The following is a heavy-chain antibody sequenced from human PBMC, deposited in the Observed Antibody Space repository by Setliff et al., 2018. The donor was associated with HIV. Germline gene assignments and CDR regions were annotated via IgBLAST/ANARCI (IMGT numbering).Heavy chain of an antibody. J-gene: IGHJ4*02. D-gene: IGHD3-16*01. Sequence: ASVKVSCKASGYSFSSYAIHWVRQAAGQSPEWLGWINAAISHTRYSPKFQDRVTLTTETSAGTIHMEMRSLRSEDTAVYYCVGGRGGFFDEPFDMWGQGTLVTVSS. CDR1: GYSFSSYA. V-gene: IGHV1-3*01. CDR3: VGGRGGFFDEPFDM. CDR2: INAAISHT.